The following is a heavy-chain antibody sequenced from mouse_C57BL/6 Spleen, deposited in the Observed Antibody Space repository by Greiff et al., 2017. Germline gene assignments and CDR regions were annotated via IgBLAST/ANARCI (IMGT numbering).Heavy chain of an antibody. CDR3: ADLSRF. J-gene: IGHJ4*01. CDR1: GFTFSSYG. V-gene: IGHV5-6*02. Sequence: DVMLVESGGDLVKPGGSLKLSCAASGFTFSSYGMSWVRQTPDKRLEWVATISSGGSYTYYPDSVKGRFTISRDNAKNTLYLQMSSLKSEDTAMYYCADLSRFWGQGTSVTVSS. D-gene: IGHD2-3*01. CDR2: ISSGGSYT.